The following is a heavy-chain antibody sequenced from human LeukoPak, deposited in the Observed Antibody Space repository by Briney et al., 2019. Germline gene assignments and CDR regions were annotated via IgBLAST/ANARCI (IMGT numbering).Heavy chain of an antibody. CDR3: ASEVRLVPDY. CDR1: GFTFSSYW. Sequence: GGSLRLSCAGSGFTFSSYWMSWVRQAPGKGLEWVANIKQDGSEKYYVDSVKGRFTISRDNAKNSLYLQMNSLRAEDTAVYYCASEVRLVPDYWGQGTLVTVSS. CDR2: IKQDGSEK. D-gene: IGHD6-19*01. J-gene: IGHJ4*02. V-gene: IGHV3-7*01.